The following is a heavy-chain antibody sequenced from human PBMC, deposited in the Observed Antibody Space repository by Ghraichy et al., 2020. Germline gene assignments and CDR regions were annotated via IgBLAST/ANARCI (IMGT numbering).Heavy chain of an antibody. CDR2: MNPNSGNT. V-gene: IGHV1-8*01. Sequence: ASVKVSCKASGYTFTSYDINWVRQATGQGLEWMGWMNPNSGNTGYAQKFQGRVTMTRNTSISTAYMELSSLRSEDTAVYYCARAVRTVTTKVYYFDYWGQGTLVTVSS. CDR1: GYTFTSYD. J-gene: IGHJ4*02. CDR3: ARAVRTVTTKVYYFDY. D-gene: IGHD4-17*01.